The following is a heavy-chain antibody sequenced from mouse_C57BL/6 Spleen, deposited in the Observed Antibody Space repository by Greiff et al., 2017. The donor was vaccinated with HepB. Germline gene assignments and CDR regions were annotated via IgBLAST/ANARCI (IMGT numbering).Heavy chain of an antibody. J-gene: IGHJ1*03. CDR2: INPSNGGT. V-gene: IGHV1-53*01. CDR3: ARSNFYGRSPFDV. D-gene: IGHD1-1*01. Sequence: VQLQQPGTELVKPGASVKLSCKASGYTFTSYWMHWVKQRPGQGLEWIGNINPSNGGTNYNEKFKSKATLTVDKSSSTAYMQLSSLTSEDAAVYYCARSNFYGRSPFDVWGTGTTVTVSS. CDR1: GYTFTSYW.